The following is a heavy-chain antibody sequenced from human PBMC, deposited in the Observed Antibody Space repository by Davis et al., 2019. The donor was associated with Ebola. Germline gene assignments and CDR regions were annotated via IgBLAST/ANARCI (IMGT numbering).Heavy chain of an antibody. D-gene: IGHD2-15*01. CDR2: IHHSGST. V-gene: IGHV4-34*01. CDR1: GGSFSGYY. J-gene: IGHJ5*02. CDR3: ARGQVVWPRFDP. Sequence: SETLSLTCAVYGGSFSGYYWSWIRQPPGKGLEWIGEIHHSGSTNYNPSLKSRVTISVDTSKNQFSLKLSSVTAADTAVYYCARGQVVWPRFDPWGQGTLVTVSS.